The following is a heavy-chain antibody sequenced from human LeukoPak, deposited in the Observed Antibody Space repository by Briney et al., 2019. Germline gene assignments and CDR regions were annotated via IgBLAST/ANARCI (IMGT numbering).Heavy chain of an antibody. V-gene: IGHV1-69*04. J-gene: IGHJ6*02. CDR2: IIPIFGIA. D-gene: IGHD3-10*01. CDR1: GGTFSSHA. Sequence: SVKVSCKASGGTFSSHAISWVRQAPGQGLEWMGRIIPIFGIANYAQKFQGRVTITADKSTSTAYMELSSLRSEDTAVYYCARAGSGDYYYYGMDVWGQGTTVTVSS. CDR3: ARAGSGDYYYYGMDV.